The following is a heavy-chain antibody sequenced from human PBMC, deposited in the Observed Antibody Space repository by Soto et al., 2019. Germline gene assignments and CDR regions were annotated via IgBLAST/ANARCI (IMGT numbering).Heavy chain of an antibody. D-gene: IGHD1-7*01. CDR1: GGTFSSYT. Sequence: SVKVSCKASGGTFSSYTISWVRQAPGQGLEWMGRIIPILGIANYAQKFQGRVTTIADKSTSTAYMELSSPRSEDTAVYYCARTSSGTTLGLAFDIWGQGTMVTVSS. CDR3: ARTSSGTTLGLAFDI. V-gene: IGHV1-69*02. J-gene: IGHJ3*02. CDR2: IIPILGIA.